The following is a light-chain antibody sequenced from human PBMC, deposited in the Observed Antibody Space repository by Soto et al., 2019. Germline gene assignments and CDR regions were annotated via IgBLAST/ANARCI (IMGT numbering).Light chain of an antibody. CDR3: CSYTVSRTYV. J-gene: IGLJ1*01. CDR2: AVS. Sequence: QSALTQPACASVSPGQSVTISCTGTSSDVGGYNYVSWYQQHPGKAPKLMIYAVSNRPSGVSNRFSGSKSGNTATLTISGLQAEDESDYYCCSYTVSRTYVFGTGTKVTVL. V-gene: IGLV2-14*01. CDR1: SSDVGGYNY.